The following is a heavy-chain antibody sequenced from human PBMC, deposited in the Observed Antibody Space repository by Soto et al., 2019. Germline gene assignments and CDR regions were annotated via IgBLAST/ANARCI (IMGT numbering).Heavy chain of an antibody. D-gene: IGHD5-12*01. V-gene: IGHV4-59*01. CDR2: VYHTGAT. Sequence: KPSETLSLTCTVSGASISSSYWRWIRQSPERGLEWIAYVYHTGATNYNPSLKSRVTISLDTSKGQFSLNLTSLTTADTAVYFCARGGNRYSNVASGVGGFDYWGQGSLVTVSS. CDR1: GASISSSY. J-gene: IGHJ4*02. CDR3: ARGGNRYSNVASGVGGFDY.